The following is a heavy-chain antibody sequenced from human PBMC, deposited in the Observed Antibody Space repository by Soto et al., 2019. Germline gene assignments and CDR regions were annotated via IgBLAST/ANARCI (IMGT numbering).Heavy chain of an antibody. V-gene: IGHV4-59*08. J-gene: IGHJ4*02. CDR2: IYYSGST. Sequence: PSETLSLTCTVSGGSISSYYWSWIRQPPGKGLEWIGYIYYSGSTNYNPPLKSRVTISVDTSKNQFSLKLSSVTAADTAVYYCARRGVEEDSWGSYREYYFDDWGQGTLVTVSS. CDR3: ARRGVEEDSWGSYREYYFDD. D-gene: IGHD3-16*02. CDR1: GGSISSYY.